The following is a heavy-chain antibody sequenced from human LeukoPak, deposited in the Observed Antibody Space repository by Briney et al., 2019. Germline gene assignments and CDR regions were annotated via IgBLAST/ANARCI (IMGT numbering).Heavy chain of an antibody. CDR2: IYYSGST. D-gene: IGHD3-16*01. CDR3: ARDLRPKGGANYYGMDV. V-gene: IGHV4-31*03. Sequence: SQTLSLTCNVSGGSISSGGYHWHWIRQHPGKGLEWIGYIYYSGSTYYNPSLKSRVTISVDTSKNQFSLKLSPVTAADTAVYYCARDLRPKGGANYYGMDVWGQGTTVTVSS. J-gene: IGHJ6*02. CDR1: GGSISSGGYH.